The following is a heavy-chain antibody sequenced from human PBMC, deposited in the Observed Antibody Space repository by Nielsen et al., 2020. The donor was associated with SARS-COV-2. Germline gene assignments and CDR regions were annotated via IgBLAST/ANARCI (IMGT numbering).Heavy chain of an antibody. J-gene: IGHJ4*02. CDR1: GGSFSGYY. D-gene: IGHD6-19*01. CDR3: ARGSDEGLAL. CDR2: ISHSGST. Sequence: SETLSLTCAVYGGSFSGYYWSWIRQPPGKGPEWIGAISHSGSTNYNPSLKSRVTISVDTSRNQFSLKLTSVTAADTAVYYCARGSDEGLALWGQGTLVTVSS. V-gene: IGHV4-34*01.